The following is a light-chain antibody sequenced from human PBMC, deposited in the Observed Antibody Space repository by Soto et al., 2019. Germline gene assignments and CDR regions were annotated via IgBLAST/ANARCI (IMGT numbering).Light chain of an antibody. J-gene: IGKJ1*01. V-gene: IGKV1-5*01. CDR3: QHSKLNTWS. CDR2: GAS. CDR1: QSGGTW. Sequence: RLIQSASNQSHDGGATVTITCLASQSGGTWVAWYQQKPGKAPKLLIYGASNLESGVPSRFSGSGSGTEFTLTITTLQPDDFATYFCQHSKLNTWSFGPGTKGDI.